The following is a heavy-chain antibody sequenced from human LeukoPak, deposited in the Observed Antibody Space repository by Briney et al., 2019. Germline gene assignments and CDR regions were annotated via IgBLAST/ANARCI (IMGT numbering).Heavy chain of an antibody. CDR3: TRDKDWSYDY. CDR2: IRSTVFGGTT. D-gene: IGHD3/OR15-3a*01. V-gene: IGHV3-49*04. Sequence: LRLSCTASGFTFRDHGVGWVRQAPEKGLEWVGFIRSTVFGGTTEYAASVRGRFSISRDDSKSIAYLQMSSLKTEDSAVYYCTRDKDWSYDYWGQGTLVTVSS. J-gene: IGHJ4*02. CDR1: GFTFRDHG.